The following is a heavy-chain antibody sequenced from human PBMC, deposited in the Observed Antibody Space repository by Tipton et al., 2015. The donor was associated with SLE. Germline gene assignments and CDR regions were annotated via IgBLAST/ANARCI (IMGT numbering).Heavy chain of an antibody. V-gene: IGHV3-33*06. CDR1: GFTFSSYG. J-gene: IGHJ4*02. D-gene: IGHD3-10*01. CDR3: AKDEGSGGGDY. CDR2: IWYDGSNK. Sequence: SLRLSCAASGFTFSSYGMHWVRQAPGKGLEWVAVIWYDGSNKYFADSVKGRFTISRDNSKNTLYLQMNSLRAEDTAVYYCAKDEGSGGGDYWGQGTLVTVSS.